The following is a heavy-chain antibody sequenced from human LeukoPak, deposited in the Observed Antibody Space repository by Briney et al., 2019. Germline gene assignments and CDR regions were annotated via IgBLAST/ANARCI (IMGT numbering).Heavy chain of an antibody. CDR3: AKLNYDSSGFKDRHFDY. CDR2: IFPGDSNT. J-gene: IGHJ4*02. V-gene: IGHV5-51*01. Sequence: GESLKISCKASGYRFTDYWIAWVRQMPGIGLEWMGIIFPGDSNTRYRPSFQGQVTISVDKSITTAYLQWSSLKASDTAMYYCAKLNYDSSGFKDRHFDYWGQGTLVTVSS. CDR1: GYRFTDYW. D-gene: IGHD3-22*01.